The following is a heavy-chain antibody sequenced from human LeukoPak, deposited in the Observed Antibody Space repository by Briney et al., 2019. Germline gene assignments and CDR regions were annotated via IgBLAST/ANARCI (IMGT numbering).Heavy chain of an antibody. V-gene: IGHV1-2*02. CDR2: INPNSGGT. CDR1: GYTFTGNY. Sequence: ASVKVSCKASGYTFTGNYIHWVRQAPGQGLEWMGWINPNSGGTNFAQKFQGRVTMTRDTSITTASMDLSRLTSDDTAVYYCARGDRSSSILEDAFDIWGQGTMVAVSS. J-gene: IGHJ3*02. CDR3: ARGDRSSSILEDAFDI. D-gene: IGHD6-6*01.